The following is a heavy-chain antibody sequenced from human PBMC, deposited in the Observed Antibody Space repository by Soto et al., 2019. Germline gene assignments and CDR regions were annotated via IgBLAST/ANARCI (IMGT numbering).Heavy chain of an antibody. CDR3: ARGMAGVGAITSFDY. J-gene: IGHJ4*02. Sequence: LEKLSLSYAVSGGYSSSSNWWSWVRQPPGKGLEWIGEIYHSGSTNYNPSLKSRVTISVDKSKNQFSLKLSSVTAADTAVYYCARGMAGVGAITSFDYWGQGTLVTVSS. V-gene: IGHV4-4*02. CDR2: IYHSGST. D-gene: IGHD1-26*01. CDR1: GGYSSSSNW.